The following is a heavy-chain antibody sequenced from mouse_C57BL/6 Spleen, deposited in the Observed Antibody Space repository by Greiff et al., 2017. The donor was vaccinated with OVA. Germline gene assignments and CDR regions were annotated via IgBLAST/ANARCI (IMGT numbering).Heavy chain of an antibody. J-gene: IGHJ1*03. CDR2: ISYDGSN. D-gene: IGHD1-1*01. CDR1: GYSITSGYY. V-gene: IGHV3-6*01. Sequence: ESGPGLVKPSQSLSLTCSVTGYSITSGYYWNWIRQFPGNKLEWMGYISYDGSNNYNPSLKNRISITRDTSKNQFFLKLNSLTTEDTATYYCAKLLNGYFDVWGTGTTVTVSS. CDR3: AKLLNGYFDV.